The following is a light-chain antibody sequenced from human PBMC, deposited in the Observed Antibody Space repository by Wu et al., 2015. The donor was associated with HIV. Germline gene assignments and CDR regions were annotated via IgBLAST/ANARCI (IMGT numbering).Light chain of an antibody. CDR2: DAS. V-gene: IGKV1-33*01. CDR3: QQYDNLPYT. Sequence: DIQMTQSPSSLSASVGDRVTITRQASQDISNYLNWYQQKPGKAPKLLIYDASNLETGVPSRFSGSGSGTDFTFTISSLQPEDTATYYCQQYDNLPYTFGQGTKLEIK. CDR1: QDISNY. J-gene: IGKJ2*01.